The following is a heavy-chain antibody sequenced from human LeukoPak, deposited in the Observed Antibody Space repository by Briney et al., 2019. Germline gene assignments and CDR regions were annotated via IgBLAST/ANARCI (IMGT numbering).Heavy chain of an antibody. V-gene: IGHV4-30-4*01. CDR3: ARHFEYSSLGDSNWFDP. D-gene: IGHD6-6*01. Sequence: SETLSLTCTVSGGSISSGDYYWSWIRQPPGKGLEWIGYIYYTGSTYYNPSLKSRVTISVDTSKNQFSLKLSSVTAADTAVYYCARHFEYSSLGDSNWFDPWGQGTLVTVSS. CDR2: IYYTGST. J-gene: IGHJ5*02. CDR1: GGSISSGDYY.